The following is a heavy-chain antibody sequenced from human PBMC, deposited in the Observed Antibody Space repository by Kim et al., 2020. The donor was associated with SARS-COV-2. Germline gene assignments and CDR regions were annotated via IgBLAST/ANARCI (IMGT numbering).Heavy chain of an antibody. Sequence: GGSLRLSCAASGFTFSSYGMHWVRQAPGKGLEWVAVISYDGSNKYYADSVKGRFTISRDNSKNTLYLQMNSLRAEDTALYYCAKDPQRGYSYGWTYYYYG. CDR3: AKDPQRGYSYGWTYYYYG. D-gene: IGHD5-18*01. CDR2: ISYDGSNK. J-gene: IGHJ6*01. V-gene: IGHV3-30*18. CDR1: GFTFSSYG.